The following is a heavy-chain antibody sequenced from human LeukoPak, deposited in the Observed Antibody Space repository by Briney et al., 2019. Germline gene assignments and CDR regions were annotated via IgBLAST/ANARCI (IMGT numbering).Heavy chain of an antibody. J-gene: IGHJ2*01. CDR2: IYASGST. CDR3: ARGYSSGYWYFDL. CDR1: GGSISSGNYY. Sequence: PSQTLSLTCTVSGGSISSGNYYWSWIRQPAGKGLEWIGRIYASGSTNHNPSLKSRVTISIDTSKSQFSLKLSSVTAADTAVYYCARGYSSGYWYFDLWGRGTLVTVSS. D-gene: IGHD5-18*01. V-gene: IGHV4-61*02.